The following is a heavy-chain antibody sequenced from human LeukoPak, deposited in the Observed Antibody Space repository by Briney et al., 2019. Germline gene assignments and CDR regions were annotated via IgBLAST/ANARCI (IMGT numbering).Heavy chain of an antibody. CDR2: ISAYNGNT. D-gene: IGHD3-3*02. CDR1: GYTFTSYG. J-gene: IGHJ6*02. V-gene: IGHV1-18*01. Sequence: GASVKVSCKASGYTFTSYGISWVRQAPGQGLEWMGWISAYNGNTNYAQKLQGRVTMTTDTSTSTAYMELRSLRSDDTAVYYCAIGSVLLGYYYYGMDVWGQGTTVTVSS. CDR3: AIGSVLLGYYYYGMDV.